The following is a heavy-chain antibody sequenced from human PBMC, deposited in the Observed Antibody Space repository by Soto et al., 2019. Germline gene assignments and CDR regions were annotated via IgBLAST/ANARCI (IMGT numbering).Heavy chain of an antibody. V-gene: IGHV4-34*01. CDR2: INRSGST. D-gene: IGHD7-27*01. CDR3: ARVQLGIDAFDI. Sequence: QVLLQQWGAGLLKPSETLSLTCAVNGGSFSGYYWSWIRQPPGKGLEWIGEINRSGSTNYSPSLETRVTISVDTSRNQFSLRLSSVTAADTAVYYCARVQLGIDAFDIWGQGTMVTVSS. CDR1: GGSFSGYY. J-gene: IGHJ3*02.